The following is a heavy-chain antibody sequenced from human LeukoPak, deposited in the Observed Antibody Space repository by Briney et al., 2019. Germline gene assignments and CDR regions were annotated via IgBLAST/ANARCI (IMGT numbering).Heavy chain of an antibody. CDR2: ISHTEGT. CDR3: ARIRCGHSGSVCYNH. V-gene: IGHV4-34*01. CDR1: GVSINDYY. D-gene: IGHD2-21*01. Sequence: SETLSLTCGVFGVSINDYYWSWIRQSPGRGLEWIGEISHTEGTRYNPSLESRVTMSVGTSENQLSLKLIFVTAADTAVYYCARIRCGHSGSVCYNHWGLGTLVTVSS. J-gene: IGHJ4*02.